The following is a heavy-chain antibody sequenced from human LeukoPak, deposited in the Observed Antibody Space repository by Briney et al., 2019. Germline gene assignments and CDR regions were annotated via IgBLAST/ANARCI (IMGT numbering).Heavy chain of an antibody. CDR3: AKDKVPDSRWNFDV. D-gene: IGHD6-19*01. V-gene: IGHV3-23*01. Sequence: GGSLRLSCAASGFIFSTYSMDWVRQAPGKGLEWVSAISGGGGSTFYTDSVKGRFTISRDNSKNTLYLQLNSLRAEDTALYYCAKDKVPDSRWNFDVWGQGTLVTVSS. CDR2: ISGGGGST. J-gene: IGHJ4*02. CDR1: GFIFSTYS.